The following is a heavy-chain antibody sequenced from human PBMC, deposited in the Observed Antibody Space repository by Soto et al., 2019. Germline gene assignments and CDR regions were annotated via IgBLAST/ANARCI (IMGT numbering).Heavy chain of an antibody. CDR2: INPNSGGT. D-gene: IGHD2-15*01. V-gene: IGHV1-2*02. CDR1: GYTFTGYY. Sequence: ASVKVSCKASGYTFTGYYMHWVRQAPGQGLEWMGGINPNSGGTNYAQKFQGRVTMTRDPSISTAYMELSRLRSDDTAVYYCARESGDCSGGSCHTGYWGQGTLVTVSS. J-gene: IGHJ4*02. CDR3: ARESGDCSGGSCHTGY.